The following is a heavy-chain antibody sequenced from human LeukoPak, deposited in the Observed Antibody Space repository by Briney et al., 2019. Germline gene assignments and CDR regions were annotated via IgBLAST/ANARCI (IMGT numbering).Heavy chain of an antibody. Sequence: GGSLRLSCAASGFTFSSYAMHWVRQAPGKGLEWVAVISYDGSNKYYADSVKGRFTISRDNSKNTLYLQMNSLRAEDTAVYYCARFEGYYDILTGDGYFDYWGQGTLVTVSS. CDR3: ARFEGYYDILTGDGYFDY. CDR1: GFTFSSYA. J-gene: IGHJ4*02. CDR2: ISYDGSNK. V-gene: IGHV3-30*04. D-gene: IGHD3-9*01.